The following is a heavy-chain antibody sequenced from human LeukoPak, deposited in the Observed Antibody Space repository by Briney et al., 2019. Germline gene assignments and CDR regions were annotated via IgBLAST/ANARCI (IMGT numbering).Heavy chain of an antibody. D-gene: IGHD5-12*01. J-gene: IGHJ4*02. CDR2: IKQDGSEK. CDR3: ASATSWLPFAY. Sequence: PGGSLRLSCAASGFTFSSYWMSWVRQAPGKGLECVANIKQDGSEKYYADSVKGRFTISRDNAKNSLYLQMNSLRAEDTAVYYCASATSWLPFAYWGQGTLVTVSS. V-gene: IGHV3-7*01. CDR1: GFTFSSYW.